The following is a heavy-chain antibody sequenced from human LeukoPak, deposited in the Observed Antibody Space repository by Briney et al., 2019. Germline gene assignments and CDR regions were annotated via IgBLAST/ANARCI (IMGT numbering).Heavy chain of an antibody. CDR2: LNPNNGDT. D-gene: IGHD1-14*01. Sequence: GASVKVSFKASGYSFTDYYVHWVGQAPGQGLEWMGWLNPNNGDTSYEQKFQGRVTMTRDTSITTAYMELSGLRSDDTAVYYCARDRSWGGRNAFYIWGQGTMVTVSS. J-gene: IGHJ3*02. CDR3: ARDRSWGGRNAFYI. V-gene: IGHV1-2*02. CDR1: GYSFTDYY.